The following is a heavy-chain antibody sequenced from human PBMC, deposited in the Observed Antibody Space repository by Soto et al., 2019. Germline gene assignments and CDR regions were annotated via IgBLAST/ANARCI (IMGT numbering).Heavy chain of an antibody. J-gene: IGHJ4*02. CDR3: ARDFPTVTPSLDY. Sequence: QVQLVESGGGLVKPGASLRLSCAASGFTFSDYYMSWIRQAPGKGPEWVSYISNSGDSIYYADSVKGRFTISRDNAKNSLYLQMNSLRDEDTAVYYCARDFPTVTPSLDYWGQGTLVTVSS. CDR1: GFTFSDYY. D-gene: IGHD4-17*01. CDR2: ISNSGDSI. V-gene: IGHV3-11*01.